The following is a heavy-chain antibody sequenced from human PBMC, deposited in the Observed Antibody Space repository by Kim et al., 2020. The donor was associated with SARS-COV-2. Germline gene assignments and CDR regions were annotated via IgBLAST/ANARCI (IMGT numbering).Heavy chain of an antibody. V-gene: IGHV1-24*01. Sequence: ASVKVSCKVSGYTLTELSMHWVRQAPGKGLEWMGGFDPEDGETIYAQKFQGRVTMTEDTSTDTAYMELSSLRSEDTAVYYCAAGPYYYGSGSYYGGDYWGQGTLVTVSS. CDR1: GYTLTELS. CDR2: FDPEDGET. CDR3: AAGPYYYGSGSYYGGDY. D-gene: IGHD3-10*01. J-gene: IGHJ4*02.